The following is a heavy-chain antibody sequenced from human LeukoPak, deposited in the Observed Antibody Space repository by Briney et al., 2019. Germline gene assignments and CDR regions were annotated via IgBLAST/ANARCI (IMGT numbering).Heavy chain of an antibody. D-gene: IGHD3/OR15-3a*01. V-gene: IGHV4-39*01. CDR2: IYYSGNT. CDR1: GVSISSSNSY. Sequence: SETLSLTCTFSGVSISSSNSYWGWIRQPPGKGLEWIGSIYYSGNTYDNASLKSQVSISIDTSKNQFSLRLTSVTAADTAVYYCARQTGSGLFILPGGQGTLVIVSS. CDR3: ARQTGSGLFILP. J-gene: IGHJ4*02.